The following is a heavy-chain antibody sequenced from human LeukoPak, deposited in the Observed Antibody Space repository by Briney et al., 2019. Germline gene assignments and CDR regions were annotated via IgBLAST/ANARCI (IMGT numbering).Heavy chain of an antibody. J-gene: IGHJ4*02. V-gene: IGHV4-34*01. CDR2: INHSGST. Sequence: SETLSLTCAVYGGSFSGYYWSWIRQPPGKGLEWIGEINHSGSTNYNPSLKSRVTISVDTSKNQFSLKLSSVTAADTAVYYCARHMFGSGSPFDYWGQGTLVTVSS. CDR1: GGSFSGYY. D-gene: IGHD3-10*01. CDR3: ARHMFGSGSPFDY.